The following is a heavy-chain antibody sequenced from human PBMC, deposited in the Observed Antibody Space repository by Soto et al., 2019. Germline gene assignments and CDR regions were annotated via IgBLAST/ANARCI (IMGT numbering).Heavy chain of an antibody. Sequence: EVQLLESGGGLVQPGGSLRLSCAASGFTFSTYAMSWVRQAPGKGLEWVSGISGSGGSTYYGDSVKGRFTISRDNSKNTLYLQMNSLRAEDTAVYYCAKDSQDGSVSYSYFDYWGQGTLVTVSS. CDR3: AKDSQDGSVSYSYFDY. J-gene: IGHJ4*02. CDR2: ISGSGGST. D-gene: IGHD3-10*01. V-gene: IGHV3-23*01. CDR1: GFTFSTYA.